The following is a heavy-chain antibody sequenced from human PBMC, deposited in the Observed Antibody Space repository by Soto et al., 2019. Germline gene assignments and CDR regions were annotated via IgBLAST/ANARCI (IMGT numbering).Heavy chain of an antibody. D-gene: IGHD4-17*01. V-gene: IGHV1-2*02. CDR1: GYTFTGYY. J-gene: IGHJ6*02. CDR3: ARYTVTTSMIFQYYYYYGMDV. CDR2: INPNSGGT. Sequence: ASVKVSCKASGYTFTGYYMHWVRQAPGQGLEWMGWINPNSGGTNYAQKFQGRVTMTRDTSISTAYMELSRLRSDDTAVYYCARYTVTTSMIFQYYYYYGMDVWGQGTTVTVSS.